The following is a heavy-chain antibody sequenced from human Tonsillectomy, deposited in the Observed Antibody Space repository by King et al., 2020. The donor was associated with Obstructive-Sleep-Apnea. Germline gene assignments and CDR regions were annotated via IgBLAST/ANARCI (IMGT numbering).Heavy chain of an antibody. Sequence: QLVQSGAEVKRPGSSVKVSCKPPGGTLRNYGFAWVRQAPGHGLEWRGGIIPNSGTANYAQKFLGRVRMTADESTTTASMELSSLRSDDRAVYYCAKAPLLPVDGKSAFDVWGQGTLVTVSS. CDR2: IIPNSGTA. J-gene: IGHJ3*01. V-gene: IGHV1-69*01. CDR3: AKAPLLPVDGKSAFDV. D-gene: IGHD2-2*01. CDR1: GGTLRNYG.